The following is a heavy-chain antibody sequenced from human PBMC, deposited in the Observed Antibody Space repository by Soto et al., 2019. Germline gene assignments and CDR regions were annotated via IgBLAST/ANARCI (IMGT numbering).Heavy chain of an antibody. CDR2: ITDTGGRT. CDR1: GFIFNDYA. D-gene: IGHD6-13*01. Sequence: SGGSLRLSCVASGFIFNDYAMSWVRQAPGKGLEWVSGITDTGGRTFYADSVKGRFTVSRDRHTLYLHMGSLRAEDTAIYYCAKTPGVEPPGYPIFYFDFWGQGALVTVSS. J-gene: IGHJ4*02. CDR3: AKTPGVEPPGYPIFYFDF. V-gene: IGHV3-23*01.